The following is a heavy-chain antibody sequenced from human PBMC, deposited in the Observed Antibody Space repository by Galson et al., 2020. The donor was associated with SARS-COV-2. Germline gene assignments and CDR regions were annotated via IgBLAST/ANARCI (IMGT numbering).Heavy chain of an antibody. CDR1: GYSISSGYY. Sequence: SETLSLTCTVSGYSISSGYYWNSIRQPPGKGLERIGSIYHSGSTYYNPSLKSRVTKSVDTSKNQFSLKLSSVTAADAAVYYFGYGYSRSWYMGWGQGTLVTVSS. V-gene: IGHV4-38-2*02. D-gene: IGHD6-13*01. CDR2: IYHSGST. J-gene: IGHJ4*02. CDR3: GYGYSRSWYMG.